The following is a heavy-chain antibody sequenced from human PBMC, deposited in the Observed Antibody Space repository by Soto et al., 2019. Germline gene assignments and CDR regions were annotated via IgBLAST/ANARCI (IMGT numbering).Heavy chain of an antibody. Sequence: ASETLSLTCAVYGGSFSGYYWSWIRQPPGKGLEWIGEINHSGSTNYNPSLKSRVTISVDTSKNQFSLKLSSVTAADTAVYYCARGGLRYSSSSGVFVYWGRGTLVTVSS. D-gene: IGHD6-6*01. V-gene: IGHV4-34*01. CDR1: GGSFSGYY. CDR2: INHSGST. J-gene: IGHJ4*02. CDR3: ARGGLRYSSSSGVFVY.